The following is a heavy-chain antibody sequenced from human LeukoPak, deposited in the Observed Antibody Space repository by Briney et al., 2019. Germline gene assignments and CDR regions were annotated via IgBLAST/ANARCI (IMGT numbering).Heavy chain of an antibody. CDR1: GGSISSGGYY. CDR2: IYYSGST. J-gene: IGHJ4*02. CDR3: AGGRWIQLTFDY. D-gene: IGHD5-18*01. V-gene: IGHV4-31*03. Sequence: SETLSLTCTVSGGSISSGGYYWSWIRQHPGEGLEWIGYIYYSGSTYYNPSLKSRVTISVDTSKNQFSLKLSSVTAADTAVYYCAGGRWIQLTFDYWGQGTLVTVSS.